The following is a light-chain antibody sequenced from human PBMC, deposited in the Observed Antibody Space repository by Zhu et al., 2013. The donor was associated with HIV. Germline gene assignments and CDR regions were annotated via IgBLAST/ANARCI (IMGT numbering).Light chain of an antibody. CDR3: QQRTNWPPGNT. V-gene: IGKV3D-20*02. CDR2: GAS. Sequence: EIVLTQSPGTLSLSPGERATLSCRASQTISGSHLAWYQQKLGQAPRLLIYGASSRATGIPARFSGSASGTDFTLTINRLEPEDFAVYYCQQRTNWPPGNTFGPGTKVDIK. CDR1: QTISGSH. J-gene: IGKJ3*01.